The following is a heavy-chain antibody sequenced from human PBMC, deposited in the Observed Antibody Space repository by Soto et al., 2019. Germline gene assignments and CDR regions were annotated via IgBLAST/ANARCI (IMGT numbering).Heavy chain of an antibody. CDR2: IYYSGST. D-gene: IGHD4-4*01. CDR1: GGSISSGDYY. CDR3: ARETPLRGGSNYGYDY. V-gene: IGHV4-30-4*01. J-gene: IGHJ4*02. Sequence: SETLSLTCTVSGGSISSGDYYWSWIHQPPGKGLEWIGYIYYSGSTYYNPSLKSRVTISVDTSKNQFSLKLSSVTAADTAVYYCARETPLRGGSNYGYDYWGQGTLVTV.